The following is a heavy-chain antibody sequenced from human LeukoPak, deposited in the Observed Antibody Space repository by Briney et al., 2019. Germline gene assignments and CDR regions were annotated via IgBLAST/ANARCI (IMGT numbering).Heavy chain of an antibody. CDR2: IYPGDSDT. V-gene: IGHV5-51*01. D-gene: IGHD6-13*01. CDR3: ARTTGYSRPIDY. J-gene: IGHJ4*02. CDR1: GYSFTSYW. Sequence: ASVKVSCKGSGYSFTSYWIGWVRQMPGKGLEWMGIIYPGDSDTRYSPSFQGQVTISADKSISTAYLQWSSLKASDTAMYYCARTTGYSRPIDYWGQGTLVTVSS.